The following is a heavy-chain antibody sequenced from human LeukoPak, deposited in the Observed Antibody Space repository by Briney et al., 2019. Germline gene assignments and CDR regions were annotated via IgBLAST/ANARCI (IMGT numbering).Heavy chain of an antibody. CDR3: ARGYGDLDY. CDR1: GFTFSNYG. J-gene: IGHJ4*02. V-gene: IGHV3-53*01. Sequence: PGGSLRLSCAASGFTFSNYGMSWVRQAPGKGLEWVSVIYSGGSTYYADSVKGRFTIPRDNSKNTLYLQMNSLRAEDTAVYYCARGYGDLDYWGQGTLVTVSS. CDR2: IYSGGST. D-gene: IGHD4-17*01.